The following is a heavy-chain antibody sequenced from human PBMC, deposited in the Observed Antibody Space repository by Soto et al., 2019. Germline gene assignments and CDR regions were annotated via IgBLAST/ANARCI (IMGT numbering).Heavy chain of an antibody. D-gene: IGHD5-12*01. CDR3: ARHGGLIVATIAAYFDY. V-gene: IGHV4-39*01. Sequence: SETLSLTCTVSGASISSSSYYWGWIRQPPGKGLEWIGSIYYSGSTYYNQSLKSRVTISVDTSKNQISLKLSSVTAADKAVYYCARHGGLIVATIAAYFDYWGQGTLVTVSS. CDR1: GASISSSSYY. CDR2: IYYSGST. J-gene: IGHJ4*02.